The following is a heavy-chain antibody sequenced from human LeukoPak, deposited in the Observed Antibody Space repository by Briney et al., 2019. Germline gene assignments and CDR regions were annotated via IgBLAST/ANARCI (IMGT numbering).Heavy chain of an antibody. V-gene: IGHV3-23*01. CDR3: AKAGDFWSGFGY. Sequence: PGGSLRLSCAASGFTFSSYAMSWVRQAPGKGLEWVSAISGSGGSTYYADSVKGRFTISRDNSKNTLYPQMNSLRAEDTAVYYCAKAGDFWSGFGYWGQGTLVTVSS. D-gene: IGHD3-3*01. CDR1: GFTFSSYA. CDR2: ISGSGGST. J-gene: IGHJ4*02.